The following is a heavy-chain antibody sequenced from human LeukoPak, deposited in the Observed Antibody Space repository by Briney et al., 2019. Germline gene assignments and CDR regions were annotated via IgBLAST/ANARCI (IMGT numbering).Heavy chain of an antibody. CDR2: INHSGST. J-gene: IGHJ6*03. CDR3: ARQSKSSWAIYYYYYYMDV. CDR1: GGSFSGYY. D-gene: IGHD6-13*01. Sequence: PSETLSLTCAVYGGSFSGYYWSWIRQPPGKGLEWIGEINHSGSTNYNPSLKSRVTISVDTSKNQFSLKLSSVTAADTAVYYCARQSKSSWAIYYYYYYMDVWGKGTTVTVSS. V-gene: IGHV4-34*01.